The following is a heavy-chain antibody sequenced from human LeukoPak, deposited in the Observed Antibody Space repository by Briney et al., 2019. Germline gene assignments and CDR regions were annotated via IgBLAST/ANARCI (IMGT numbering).Heavy chain of an antibody. Sequence: GGSLRLSCAASEFTFSRYAMHWVRKAPGKGLEWLAIISYDGTKTYYADSVKGRFTISRDNSKNILYLQMNSPRTEDTGLYYCAKDNGKWDFLALFDHWGQGAPVIVS. V-gene: IGHV3-30*18. J-gene: IGHJ4*02. D-gene: IGHD1-14*01. CDR2: ISYDGTKT. CDR3: AKDNGKWDFLALFDH. CDR1: EFTFSRYA.